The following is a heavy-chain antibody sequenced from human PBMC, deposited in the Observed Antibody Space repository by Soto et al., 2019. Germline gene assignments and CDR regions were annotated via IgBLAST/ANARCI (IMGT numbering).Heavy chain of an antibody. J-gene: IGHJ6*02. Sequence: GGSLRLSCAASGFTFSSYGMHWVRQAPGKGLEWVAVISYDGSNKYYADSVKGRFTISRDNSKNTLYLQMSSLRAEDTAVYYCVKDGSSGWPYYYGMDVWGQGTTVTVSS. V-gene: IGHV3-30*18. CDR1: GFTFSSYG. CDR3: VKDGSSGWPYYYGMDV. CDR2: ISYDGSNK. D-gene: IGHD6-19*01.